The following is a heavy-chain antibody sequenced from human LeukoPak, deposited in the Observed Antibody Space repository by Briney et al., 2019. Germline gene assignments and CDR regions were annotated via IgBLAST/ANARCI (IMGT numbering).Heavy chain of an antibody. CDR3: ARDRATNSFNYYFDY. V-gene: IGHV3-20*04. CDR1: GFTFDDHG. D-gene: IGHD4-23*01. CDR2: VNWNDGST. J-gene: IGHJ4*02. Sequence: GGSLRLSCAASGFTFDDHGMSWVRQAPGKGLEWVSTVNWNDGSTAYADSVKGRFTISRDNAKNSLYLQMNSLRAEDTALYYCARDRATNSFNYYFDYWGRGTLVTVSS.